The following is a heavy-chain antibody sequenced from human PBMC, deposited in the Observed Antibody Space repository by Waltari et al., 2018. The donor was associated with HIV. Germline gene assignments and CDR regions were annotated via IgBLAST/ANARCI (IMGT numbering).Heavy chain of an antibody. V-gene: IGHV4-61*02. CDR1: GGSISRGSSY. Sequence: QVQLQESGPGLVKPSQTLSLTCPVSGGSISRGSSYWSWIRQPAGKGLEWIGRIYTSGSTNYNPSLKSRVTISVDTSKNQFSLKLSSVTAADTAVYYCARGGSYGGYYFDYWGQGTLVTVSS. D-gene: IGHD4-17*01. J-gene: IGHJ4*02. CDR3: ARGGSYGGYYFDY. CDR2: IYTSGST.